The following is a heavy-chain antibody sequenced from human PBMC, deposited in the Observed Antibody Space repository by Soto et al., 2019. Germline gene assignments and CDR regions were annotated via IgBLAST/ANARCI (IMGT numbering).Heavy chain of an antibody. V-gene: IGHV3-49*03. Sequence: PGGSLRLSCTASGFTFGDYAMSWFRQAPGKGLEWVGFIRSKAYGGTTEYAASVKGRFTISRDDSKSIAYLQMNSLKTEDTAVYYCTSKVVVVAAIDVWGQGIRVTVSS. J-gene: IGHJ4*02. CDR3: TSKVVVVAAIDV. CDR1: GFTFGDYA. CDR2: IRSKAYGGTT. D-gene: IGHD2-15*01.